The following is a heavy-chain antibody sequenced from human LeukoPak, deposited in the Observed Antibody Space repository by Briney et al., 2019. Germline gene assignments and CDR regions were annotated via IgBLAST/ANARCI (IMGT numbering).Heavy chain of an antibody. V-gene: IGHV3-66*01. J-gene: IGHJ4*02. D-gene: IGHD2-15*01. CDR3: ARGDIALDY. CDR1: GFTFSRSW. Sequence: PGGSLRLSCAASGFTFSRSWMTWVRQAPGKGLEWVSVIYSGGSTFHGDSVKGRFINPRDKAKNTLYLQRNSLRAEDTAVYYCARGDIALDYWGQGTLVSVSS. CDR2: IYSGGST.